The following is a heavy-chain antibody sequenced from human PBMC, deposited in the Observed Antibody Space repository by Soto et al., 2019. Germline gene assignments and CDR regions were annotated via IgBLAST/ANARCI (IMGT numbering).Heavy chain of an antibody. CDR3: ARSYYDSTGFAVDP. Sequence: QMQLQASGPGLVKPSETLSLTCNVSGASVSHGYWSWIRQPPGKGLEWIGFMYFGGSFNYNPYLTSRDTISVETSKNQFSMKLTSVTASDTAVYYCARSYYDSTGFAVDPWGQGTMVTVSS. CDR2: MYFGGSF. CDR1: GASVSHGY. V-gene: IGHV4-59*02. D-gene: IGHD3-22*01. J-gene: IGHJ5*02.